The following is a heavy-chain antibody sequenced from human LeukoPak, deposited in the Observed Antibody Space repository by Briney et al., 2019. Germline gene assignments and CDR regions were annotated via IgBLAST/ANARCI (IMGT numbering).Heavy chain of an antibody. V-gene: IGHV4-34*01. CDR3: ARELRYFDWSPDAFDI. D-gene: IGHD3-9*01. CDR2: INHSGST. CDR1: GGSFSGYY. Sequence: SETLSLTCAVYGGSFSGYYWSWIRQPPGKGLEWIGEINHSGSTNYNPSLKSRVTISVDTSKNQFSLKLSSVTAADTAVYYCARELRYFDWSPDAFDIWGQGTMVTVSS. J-gene: IGHJ3*02.